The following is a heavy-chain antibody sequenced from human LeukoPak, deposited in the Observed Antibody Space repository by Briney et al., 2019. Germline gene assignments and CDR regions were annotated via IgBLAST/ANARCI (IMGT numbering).Heavy chain of an antibody. D-gene: IGHD7-27*01. J-gene: IGHJ4*02. CDR2: IKQDGSEK. CDR1: GFTFSNYW. Sequence: PGGSLRLSCAASGFTFSNYWMSWVRQAPGKGLEWVANIKQDGSEKYYVVSVKGRFTISRDNAKNSLYLQMNSLRAEDTAVYYCARGDWGLSFDYWGQGTLVTVSS. V-gene: IGHV3-7*01. CDR3: ARGDWGLSFDY.